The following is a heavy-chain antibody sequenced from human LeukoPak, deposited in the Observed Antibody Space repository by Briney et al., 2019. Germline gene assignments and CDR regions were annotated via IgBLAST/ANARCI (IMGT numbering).Heavy chain of an antibody. D-gene: IGHD3-16*01. Sequence: SETLSLTCTVSGDSLYYWGWIRQPPGKGLEWIGSVYSTGHTNYNLSLKSRVTMSIDTSKNQLSLKLTFVTAADTAMYYCARHHTSSKPIDYWGQGTLVTVSS. CDR3: ARHHTSSKPIDY. V-gene: IGHV4-39*01. CDR1: GDSLYY. CDR2: VYSTGHT. J-gene: IGHJ4*02.